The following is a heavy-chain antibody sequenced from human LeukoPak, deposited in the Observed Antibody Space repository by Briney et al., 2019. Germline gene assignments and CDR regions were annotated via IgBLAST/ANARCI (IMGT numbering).Heavy chain of an antibody. D-gene: IGHD3-3*01. V-gene: IGHV4-31*03. J-gene: IGHJ4*02. CDR2: NYYSGST. Sequence: PSQTLSLTCTVSGGSISSGGYYWSWIRQHPGKGLEWIGYNYYSGSTYYNPSLKSRVTISVDTSKNQFSLKLSSVTAADTAVYYCARGDAIFGVATIDYWGQGTLVTVSS. CDR1: GGSISSGGYY. CDR3: ARGDAIFGVATIDY.